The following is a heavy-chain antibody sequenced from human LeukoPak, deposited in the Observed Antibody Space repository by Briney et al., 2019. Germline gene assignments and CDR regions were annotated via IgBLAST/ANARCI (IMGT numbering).Heavy chain of an antibody. D-gene: IGHD2-2*02. CDR1: GFIFSNYV. CDR2: ISYDGSNK. CDR3: ARGWYRDCTSTSCYIAYN. Sequence: GGSLRLSCAASGFIFSNYVMHWVRQPPVKGLEWVAVISYDGSNKYYADSVKGRFTISRDNSKNTLYLQMNSLRAEDTAVYYCARGWYRDCTSTSCYIAYNWGQGTLVSVSS. V-gene: IGHV3-30-3*01. J-gene: IGHJ4*02.